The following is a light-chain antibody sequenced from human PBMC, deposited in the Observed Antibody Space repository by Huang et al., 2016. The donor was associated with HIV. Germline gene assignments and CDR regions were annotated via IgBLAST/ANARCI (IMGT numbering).Light chain of an antibody. CDR1: RSVNTN. CDR2: GSS. CDR3: HQYNNWLLS. V-gene: IGKV3-15*01. Sequence: EIVMTQSPATLSVSPGESVTLSVRANRSVNTNLACYQQRPGQAPRLLIEGSSTRAPVIPARFSGSGSGTDFSLTISSLQSEDFALYYCHQYNNWLLSFGGGTRVDI. J-gene: IGKJ4*01.